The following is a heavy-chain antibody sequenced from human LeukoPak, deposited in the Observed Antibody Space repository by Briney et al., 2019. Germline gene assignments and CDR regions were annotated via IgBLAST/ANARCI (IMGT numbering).Heavy chain of an antibody. CDR3: ARWRAAIIGGGYDY. CDR2: IKQDGSEK. V-gene: IGHV3-7*03. CDR1: GFTFSSYW. Sequence: GGSLRLSCAASGFTFSSYWMSWVRQAPGKGLEWVANIKQDGSEKYYVDSVKGRFTISRDNAKNSLYLQMNSLRAEDTAVYYCARWRAAIIGGGYDYWGQGTLVTVSS. J-gene: IGHJ4*02. D-gene: IGHD2-2*02.